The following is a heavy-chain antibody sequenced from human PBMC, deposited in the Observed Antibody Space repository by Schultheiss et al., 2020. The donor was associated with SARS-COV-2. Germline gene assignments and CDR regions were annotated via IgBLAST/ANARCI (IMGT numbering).Heavy chain of an antibody. CDR2: ISSSSRYI. Sequence: GGSLRLSCAASGFTFSSYNMNWVRQAPGKGLEWVSSISSSSRYIYYPVSVKGRFTISRDNPKNSLYLQMDSLRVEDTAVYYCARGEVPSYSGMDVWGQGTTVTVSS. CDR1: GFTFSSYN. D-gene: IGHD1-26*01. V-gene: IGHV3-21*01. J-gene: IGHJ6*02. CDR3: ARGEVPSYSGMDV.